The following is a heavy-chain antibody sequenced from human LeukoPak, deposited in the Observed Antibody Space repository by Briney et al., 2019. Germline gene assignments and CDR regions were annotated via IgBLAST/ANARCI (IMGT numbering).Heavy chain of an antibody. Sequence: PSETLSLTCAVSGGSISSGGYSWSWIRQPPGKGLEWIGYIYYSGSTYYNPSLKSRVTISVDTSKNQFSLKLSSVTAADTAVYYCARGAFYAFDYWGQGTLVTVSS. CDR1: GGSISSGGYS. J-gene: IGHJ4*02. CDR3: ARGAFYAFDY. CDR2: IYYSGST. V-gene: IGHV4-30-4*07. D-gene: IGHD5/OR15-5a*01.